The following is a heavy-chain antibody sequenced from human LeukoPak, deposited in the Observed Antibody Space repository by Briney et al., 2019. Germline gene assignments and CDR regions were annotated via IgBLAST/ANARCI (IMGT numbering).Heavy chain of an antibody. CDR2: IYYSGST. Sequence: PSETLSLTCTVSGGSISSYYWSWIRQPPGKGLEWIGYIYYSGSTNYNPSLKSRVTISVDTSKNQFSLKLSSVTAADTAVYYCARQDNKFYYFDYWGQGTLVTVSS. D-gene: IGHD2-15*01. CDR1: GGSISSYY. CDR3: ARQDNKFYYFDY. J-gene: IGHJ4*02. V-gene: IGHV4-59*08.